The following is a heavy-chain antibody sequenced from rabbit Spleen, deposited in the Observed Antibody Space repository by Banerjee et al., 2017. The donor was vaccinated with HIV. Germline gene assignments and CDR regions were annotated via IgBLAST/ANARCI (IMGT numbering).Heavy chain of an antibody. CDR2: INIVTGKS. J-gene: IGHJ4*01. Sequence: EQLEESGGGLVKPEGSLTLTCKASGVSLNDKDVMCWVRQSPGKGLEWIACINIVTGKSVYASGAKGRFTMSRTSATTVTLQMTSLTAADTARYFCARELVDVICWNFNLWGPGTLVTVS. D-gene: IGHD1-1*01. V-gene: IGHV1S45*01. CDR3: ARELVDVICWNFNL. CDR1: GVSLNDKDV.